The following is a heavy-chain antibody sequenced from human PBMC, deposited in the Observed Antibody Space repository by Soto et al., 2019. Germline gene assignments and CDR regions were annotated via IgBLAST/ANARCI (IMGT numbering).Heavy chain of an antibody. D-gene: IGHD3-10*01. V-gene: IGHV1-3*01. Sequence: ASVKVSCKASGYTFTSYAMHWVRQAPGQRLEWMGWINAGNGNTKYSQKFQGRVTITRDTSASTAYMELSSLRSEDTAVYYCASTPPPIWFGELPLDYWGQGTLVTGSS. CDR1: GYTFTSYA. CDR2: INAGNGNT. J-gene: IGHJ4*02. CDR3: ASTPPPIWFGELPLDY.